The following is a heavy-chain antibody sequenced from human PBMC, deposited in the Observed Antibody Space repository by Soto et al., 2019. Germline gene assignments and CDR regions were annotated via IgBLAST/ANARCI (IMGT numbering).Heavy chain of an antibody. CDR2: IYHSGST. J-gene: IGHJ4*02. V-gene: IGHV4-30-2*01. CDR3: ARFFRRDYGDYYFDY. Sequence: PSETLSLTCAVSGGSISSCGYSWSWIRQPPGKGLEWIGYIYHSGSTYYNPSLKSRVTISVDRSKNQFSLKLSSVTAADTAVYYCARFFRRDYGDYYFDYWGQGTLVTVSS. D-gene: IGHD4-17*01. CDR1: GGSISSCGYS.